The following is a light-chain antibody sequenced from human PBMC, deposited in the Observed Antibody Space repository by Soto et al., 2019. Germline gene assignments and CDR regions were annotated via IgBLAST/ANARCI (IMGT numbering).Light chain of an antibody. Sequence: QPVLTQPASLSGSPGQSITISCTGTSSDVGGYNSVSWYQQHPGKAPKLMIYDVSNRPSGVSNRFSGSKSGNTASLTISGLQAEDEADYYCSSYTSRSTVVFGGGTKVTVL. V-gene: IGLV2-14*01. CDR1: SSDVGGYNS. CDR3: SSYTSRSTVV. CDR2: DVS. J-gene: IGLJ2*01.